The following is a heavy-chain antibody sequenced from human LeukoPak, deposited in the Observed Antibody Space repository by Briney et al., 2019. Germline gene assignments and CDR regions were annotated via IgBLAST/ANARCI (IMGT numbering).Heavy chain of an antibody. V-gene: IGHV4-59*01. CDR2: VFYSGRT. Sequence: SETLSLTCTVSGGSISSYYWSWIRQPPGKGLEWIGYVFYSGRTDHNPSLKSRLTISVDTSKNQFSLKLSSVTAADTAVYYCARTRGVPYGDYLNGYWGQGTLVTVSS. D-gene: IGHD4-17*01. J-gene: IGHJ4*02. CDR1: GGSISSYY. CDR3: ARTRGVPYGDYLNGY.